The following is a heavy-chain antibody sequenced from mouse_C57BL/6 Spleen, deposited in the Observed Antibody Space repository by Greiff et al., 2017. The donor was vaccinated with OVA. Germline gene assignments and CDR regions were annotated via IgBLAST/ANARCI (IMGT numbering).Heavy chain of an antibody. CDR1: GYTFTDYY. CDR2: IYPGSGNT. J-gene: IGHJ4*01. V-gene: IGHV1-76*01. CDR3: AREGITTDAMDY. Sequence: LVESGAELVRPGASVKLSCKASGYTFTDYYINWVKQRPGQGLEWIARIYPGSGNTYYNEKFKGKATLTAEKSSSTAYMQLSSLTSEDSAVYFCAREGITTDAMDYWGQGTSVTVSS. D-gene: IGHD1-1*01.